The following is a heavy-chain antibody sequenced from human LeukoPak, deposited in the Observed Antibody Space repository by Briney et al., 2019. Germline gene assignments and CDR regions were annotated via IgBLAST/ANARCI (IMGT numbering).Heavy chain of an antibody. Sequence: ASVKVSRKASGYTFTSYYVHWVRQAPGQGLEWMGIINPSLGSTSYAQKFQGRVTMTWDVSTSTVYMELSNLGSEDTAVYYCARDPRKGPFDYWGQGTLVTVSS. CDR1: GYTFTSYY. J-gene: IGHJ4*02. V-gene: IGHV1-46*01. CDR2: INPSLGST. CDR3: ARDPRKGPFDY.